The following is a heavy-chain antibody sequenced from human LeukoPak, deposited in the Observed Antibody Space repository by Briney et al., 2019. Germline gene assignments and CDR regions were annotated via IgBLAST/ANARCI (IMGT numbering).Heavy chain of an antibody. CDR3: ASDRGPSYRETNWFDP. CDR1: GFTFNSYG. Sequence: AGGSLRLSCAASGFTFNSYGMHWDRQAPGKGLEWVAVIWYDGSNKYYADSVKGRFTISRDSSKNTLYLQMNSLRAEDTAVYYCASDRGPSYRETNWFDPWGQGTLVTVSS. V-gene: IGHV3-33*01. CDR2: IWYDGSNK. D-gene: IGHD1-26*01. J-gene: IGHJ5*02.